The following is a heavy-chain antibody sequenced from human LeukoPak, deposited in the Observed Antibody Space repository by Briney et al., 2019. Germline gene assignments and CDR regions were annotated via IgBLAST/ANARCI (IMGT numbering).Heavy chain of an antibody. CDR2: IYHSGST. CDR1: GGSISSSNW. D-gene: IGHD6-19*01. J-gene: IGHJ4*02. Sequence: SETLSLTCAVSGGSISSSNWWSWVRQPPGKGLEWIGEIYHSGSTNYNPSLKSRVTISADKSKNQFSLKLSSVTAADTAVYYCARVLSSGWYGGYFDYWGQGALVTVSS. CDR3: ARVLSSGWYGGYFDY. V-gene: IGHV4-4*02.